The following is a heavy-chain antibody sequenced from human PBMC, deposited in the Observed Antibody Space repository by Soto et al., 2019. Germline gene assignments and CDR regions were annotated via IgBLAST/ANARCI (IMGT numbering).Heavy chain of an antibody. D-gene: IGHD4-4*01. V-gene: IGHV1-69*12. Sequence: QVQLVQSGAEVKKPGSSVKVSCKASGGTFSSYAISWVRQAPGQGLEWMGGIIPIFGTANYAQKFQGRVTITADESTSTAYMELSSLRSEDTAVYYCVRSEKYSSIYYYYYGMDVWGQGTTVTVSS. CDR2: IIPIFGTA. J-gene: IGHJ6*02. CDR1: GGTFSSYA. CDR3: VRSEKYSSIYYYYYGMDV.